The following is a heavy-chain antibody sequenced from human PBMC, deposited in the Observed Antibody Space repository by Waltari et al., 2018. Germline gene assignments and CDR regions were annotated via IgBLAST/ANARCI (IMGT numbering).Heavy chain of an antibody. Sequence: EEQLVESGGGLVPPGDSLRLSCAASGFPFSSFWVNWVSTDPGEGPLWVSRISTDASDTTYADSVKGRFTIARDNARNTLYLQMNRLRAEDTAVYFCARVSRRTYRSPVPGRHYYYGMDVWGQGTTVTVSS. V-gene: IGHV3-74*03. J-gene: IGHJ6*02. CDR2: ISTDASDT. D-gene: IGHD1-1*01. CDR1: GFPFSSFW. CDR3: ARVSRRTYRSPVPGRHYYYGMDV.